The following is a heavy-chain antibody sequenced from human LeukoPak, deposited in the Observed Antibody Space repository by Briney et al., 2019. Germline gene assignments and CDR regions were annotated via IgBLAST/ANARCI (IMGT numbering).Heavy chain of an antibody. Sequence: ASLKVSCKASRHAFAVYHIHWVRQAPGQGLEWMAWINPNSGVTNYAEHLQGRVTMTRDTSITTAFMELTSQRSDDTAVYYCALVTSGNWWFDPWGQGTLVTVSS. CDR2: INPNSGVT. V-gene: IGHV1-2*02. CDR1: RHAFAVYH. J-gene: IGHJ5*02. CDR3: ALVTSGNWWFDP. D-gene: IGHD2-21*02.